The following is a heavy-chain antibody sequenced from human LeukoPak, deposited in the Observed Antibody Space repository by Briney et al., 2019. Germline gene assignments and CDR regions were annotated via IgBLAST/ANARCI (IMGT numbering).Heavy chain of an antibody. D-gene: IGHD3-22*01. J-gene: IGHJ4*02. CDR1: GFTFSSYA. CDR2: ISGTGGSI. CDR3: AKDRDDSSGYYHDY. Sequence: PGGSLRLSCTASGFTFSSYAMSWVRQAPGKGLEWVSAISGTGGSIYYADSVKGRFTISRGNSKNTLYLHMNSLRVEDTATYYCAKDRDDSSGYYHDYWGQGTLVTVSS. V-gene: IGHV3-23*01.